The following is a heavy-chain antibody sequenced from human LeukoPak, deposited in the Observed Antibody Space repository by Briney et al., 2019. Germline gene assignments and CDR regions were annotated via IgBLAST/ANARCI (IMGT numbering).Heavy chain of an antibody. V-gene: IGHV1-2*02. J-gene: IGHJ6*02. CDR3: ARNPHRPRMDV. CDR2: INLHSGGT. CDR1: GYTFNGYY. Sequence: ASEGVFCEASGYTFNGYYMHWVPRASGRGLEYMVWINLHSGGTNYAQKFQGSDNVPRDTSMSSAYMELSRVSCDDTAVYYGARNPHRPRMDVWGQGTTVTVSS.